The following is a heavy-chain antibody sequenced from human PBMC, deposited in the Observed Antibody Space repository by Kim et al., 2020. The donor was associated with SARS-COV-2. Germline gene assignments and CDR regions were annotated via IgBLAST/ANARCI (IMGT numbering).Heavy chain of an antibody. D-gene: IGHD5-12*01. CDR1: GFTVSSNY. CDR3: ARGDPSNVDIVAPFDY. J-gene: IGHJ4*02. Sequence: GGSLRLSCAASGFTVSSNYMSWVRQAPGKGLEWVSVIYSGGSTYYADSVKGRFTISRDNSKNTLYLQMNSLRAEDTAVYYCARGDPSNVDIVAPFDYWGQGTLVTVSS. V-gene: IGHV3-66*01. CDR2: IYSGGST.